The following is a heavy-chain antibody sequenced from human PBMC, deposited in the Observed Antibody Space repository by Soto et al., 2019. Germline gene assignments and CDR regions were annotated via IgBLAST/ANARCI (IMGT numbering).Heavy chain of an antibody. V-gene: IGHV1-3*01. CDR3: ARGVGSGTYYTHYNCFHP. CDR1: GYTFTSYA. D-gene: IGHD3-10*01. CDR2: INAGNGNT. J-gene: IGHJ5*02. Sequence: ASVKVSCKASGYTFTSYAMHWVRQAPGQRLEWMGWINAGNGNTKYSQKFQGRVTITRDTSASTAYMELSSLRSEDTAVYYCARGVGSGTYYTHYNCFHPWGQATLVTV.